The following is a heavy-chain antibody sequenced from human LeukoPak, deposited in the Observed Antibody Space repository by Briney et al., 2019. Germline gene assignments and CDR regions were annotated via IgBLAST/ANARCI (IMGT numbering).Heavy chain of an antibody. CDR2: INPNSGGT. CDR1: GYTFTGYY. CDR3: ARALLYSGSYGRFDP. V-gene: IGHV1-2*02. Sequence: EASVKVSCKASGYTFTGYYMHWVRQAPGQGLEWMGWINPNSGGTNYAQKFQGRVTMTRDTFISTAYMELSRLRSEDTAVYYCARALLYSGSYGRFDPWGQGTLVTVSS. D-gene: IGHD1-26*01. J-gene: IGHJ5*02.